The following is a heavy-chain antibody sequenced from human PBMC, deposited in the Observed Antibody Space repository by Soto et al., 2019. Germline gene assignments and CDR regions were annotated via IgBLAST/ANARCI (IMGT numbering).Heavy chain of an antibody. CDR3: AREGGATPSFGDYYYYYMDV. D-gene: IGHD3-10*01. Sequence: GGSLRLSCAASGFTFSSYGMHWVRQAPGKGLEWVAVIWYDGSNKYYADSVKGRFTISRDNSKNTLYLQMNSLRAEDTAVYYCAREGGATPSFGDYYYYYMDVWGKGTTVTVSS. V-gene: IGHV3-33*01. CDR2: IWYDGSNK. J-gene: IGHJ6*03. CDR1: GFTFSSYG.